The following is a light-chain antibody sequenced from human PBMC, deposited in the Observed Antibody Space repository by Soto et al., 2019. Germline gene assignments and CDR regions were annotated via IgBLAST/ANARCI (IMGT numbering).Light chain of an antibody. Sequence: DIQMTQSPSSLSASVGDRVTITCRASQGISNYLAWYQQKPGKVPKLLIYAASTLQSGVLSRFSGSGSATDFTLTISSLQPEDVAPYYCQKYNSAPWTFGQGITVEI. V-gene: IGKV1-27*01. CDR3: QKYNSAPWT. CDR1: QGISNY. CDR2: AAS. J-gene: IGKJ1*01.